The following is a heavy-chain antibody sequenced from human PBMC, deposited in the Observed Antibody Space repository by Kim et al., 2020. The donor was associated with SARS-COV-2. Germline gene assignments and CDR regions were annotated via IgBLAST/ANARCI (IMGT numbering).Heavy chain of an antibody. J-gene: IGHJ6*02. Sequence: GGSLRLSCAASGFTFSNAWMSWVRQAPGKGLEWVGRIKSKTDGGTTDYAAPVKGRFTISRDDSKNTLYLQMNSLKTEDTAVYYCTTDIGRIAAAPNYYYYGMDVWGQGTTVTVSS. V-gene: IGHV3-15*01. CDR2: IKSKTDGGTT. D-gene: IGHD6-13*01. CDR1: GFTFSNAW. CDR3: TTDIGRIAAAPNYYYYGMDV.